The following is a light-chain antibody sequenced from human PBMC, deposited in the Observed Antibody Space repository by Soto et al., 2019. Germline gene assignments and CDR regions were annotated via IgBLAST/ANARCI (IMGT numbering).Light chain of an antibody. CDR2: KVS. J-gene: IGKJ1*01. V-gene: IGKV2-30*01. CDR1: QSLVYSDGNIH. Sequence: DVVMTQSPLSLPVTLGQPASISCRSSQSLVYSDGNIHLSWFSKRSGQSPRRLIYKVSNRESGVPDRFSGSGSGTEFTLRISTVEAGDVGVYYCMQGTHGSTVGQGTKVEIK. CDR3: MQGTHGST.